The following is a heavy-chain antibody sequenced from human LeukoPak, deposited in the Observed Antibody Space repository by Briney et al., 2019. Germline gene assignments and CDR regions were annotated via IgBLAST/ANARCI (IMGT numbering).Heavy chain of an antibody. Sequence: SESLSLTCAAYGGSFSGYYWSWVRQPPGKGLEWIGAVNHSGSTNYNPSLKSRVTISADTYKNQFSLKLSSVTAADTAVYHCARVLSIVVVPGATFWFDPWGQGTLVTVS. CDR2: VNHSGST. J-gene: IGHJ5*02. CDR1: GGSFSGYY. D-gene: IGHD2-2*01. CDR3: ARVLSIVVVPGATFWFDP. V-gene: IGHV4-34*01.